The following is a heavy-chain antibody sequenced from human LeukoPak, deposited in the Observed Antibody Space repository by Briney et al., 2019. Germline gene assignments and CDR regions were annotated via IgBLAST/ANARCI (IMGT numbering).Heavy chain of an antibody. V-gene: IGHV3-48*01. CDR3: ARGGGTSYKYFDY. J-gene: IGHJ4*02. Sequence: GGSLRLSCAASGFTFSSYRMNWVRQAPGKGLEWLSSISSASSTINYADSVKGRFTTSRDNARNSLYLQMNSLRAEDTAVYFCARGGGTSYKYFDYWGQGTLVTVSS. CDR2: ISSASSTI. D-gene: IGHD2-15*01. CDR1: GFTFSSYR.